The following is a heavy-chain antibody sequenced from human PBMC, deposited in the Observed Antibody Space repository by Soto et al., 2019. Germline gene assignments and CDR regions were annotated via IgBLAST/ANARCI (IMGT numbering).Heavy chain of an antibody. V-gene: IGHV1-18*01. D-gene: IGHD3-22*01. Sequence: ASVKVSCKASGYTFTSYGISWVRQAPGQGLEWMGWISAYNGNTNYAQKLQGRVTMTTDTSTSTAYMELRSLRSDDTVVYYCARDTPRALNYYDSSGYYFDAFDIWGQGTMVTVSS. CDR3: ARDTPRALNYYDSSGYYFDAFDI. J-gene: IGHJ3*02. CDR2: ISAYNGNT. CDR1: GYTFTSYG.